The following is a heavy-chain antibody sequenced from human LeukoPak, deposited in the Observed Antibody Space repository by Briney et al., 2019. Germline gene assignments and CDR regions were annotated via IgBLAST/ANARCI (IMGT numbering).Heavy chain of an antibody. J-gene: IGHJ4*02. D-gene: IGHD5-18*01. V-gene: IGHV1-46*01. CDR1: GYTFTSYH. Sequence: GASVKVSCKASGYTFTSYHMHWVRQAPGQGLEWMGIINPSGGTTNYAQKFRGRVTMTRDMSTSTVYMELSSLRSEDTAVYYCARVIGWLQPFDYWGQGTLVTVSS. CDR2: INPSGGTT. CDR3: ARVIGWLQPFDY.